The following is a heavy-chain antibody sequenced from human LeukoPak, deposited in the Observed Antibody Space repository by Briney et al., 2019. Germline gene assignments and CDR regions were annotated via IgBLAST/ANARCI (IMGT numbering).Heavy chain of an antibody. J-gene: IGHJ6*02. Sequence: PGGSLRLSCAASGFTFSSYAMHWVRQAPGKGLERVAVISYDGSNKYYADSVKGRFTISRDNSKNTLYLQMNSLRAEDTAVYYCARDSQDVWGQGTTVTVSS. CDR3: ARDSQDV. CDR1: GFTFSSYA. V-gene: IGHV3-30-3*01. CDR2: ISYDGSNK.